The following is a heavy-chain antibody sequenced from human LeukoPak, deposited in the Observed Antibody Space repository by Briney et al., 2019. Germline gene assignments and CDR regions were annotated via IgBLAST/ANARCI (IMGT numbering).Heavy chain of an antibody. CDR3: ATTSYYYDSPDY. Sequence: SETLSLTCTVSGDSISSSNCYWGWIRQPPGKGLEWIGSIYFSGGTYYNASLKSRVTISVDTSKNQFSLKLSSVTAADTAVYYCATTSYYYDSPDYWGQGTLVTVSS. CDR2: IYFSGGT. J-gene: IGHJ4*02. CDR1: GDSISSSNCY. V-gene: IGHV4-39*01. D-gene: IGHD3-22*01.